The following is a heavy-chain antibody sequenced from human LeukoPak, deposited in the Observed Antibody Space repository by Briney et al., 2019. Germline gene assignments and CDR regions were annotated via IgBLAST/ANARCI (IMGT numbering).Heavy chain of an antibody. Sequence: PGGSLRLSCAASGFTFSGYAMSWVRQAPGKGLEWVSTTSRSGGSTYYADSVKGRFTISRDNSKNTLYLQMNSLRAEDTAVYYCAKEYDSSGYYFSPNWYFDLWGRGTLVTVSS. D-gene: IGHD3-22*01. CDR1: GFTFSGYA. V-gene: IGHV3-23*01. CDR2: TSRSGGST. CDR3: AKEYDSSGYYFSPNWYFDL. J-gene: IGHJ2*01.